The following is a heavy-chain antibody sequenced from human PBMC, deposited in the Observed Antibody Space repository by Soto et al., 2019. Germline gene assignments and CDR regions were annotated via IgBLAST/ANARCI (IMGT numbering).Heavy chain of an antibody. CDR3: ARGGSGDIVVVATIDY. J-gene: IGHJ4*02. V-gene: IGHV4-31*03. Sequence: QVQLQESGPGLVKPSQTLSLTCTVSGDSISSGNYYWSWIRQHPGKGLEWIGDIFYSGSTYYNPSLPSRVTISVDTSRNQFSLRLSSVTAADTAVYYCARGGSGDIVVVATIDYWGQGTLVTVSS. CDR2: IFYSGST. CDR1: GDSISSGNYY. D-gene: IGHD2-15*01.